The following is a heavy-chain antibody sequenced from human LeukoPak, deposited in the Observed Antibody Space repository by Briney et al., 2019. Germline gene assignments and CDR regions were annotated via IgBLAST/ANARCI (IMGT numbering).Heavy chain of an antibody. V-gene: IGHV6-1*01. CDR3: ARLYSSSWYYYYGMDV. CDR1: GDSVSSNSAA. J-gene: IGHJ6*02. CDR2: TNYRSKWYN. D-gene: IGHD6-13*01. Sequence: SQTLSLTCAISGDSVSSNSAAWNWIRQSPSRGLEWLGRTNYRSKWYNDYAVSVKSRITINPDTSKNQFSLQLNSVTPEDTAVYYCARLYSSSWYYYYGMDVWGQGTTVTVSS.